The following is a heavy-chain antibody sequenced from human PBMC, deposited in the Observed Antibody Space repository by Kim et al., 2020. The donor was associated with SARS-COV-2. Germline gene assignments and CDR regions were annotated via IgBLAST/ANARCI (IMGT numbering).Heavy chain of an antibody. CDR2: ISGDASTT. J-gene: IGHJ6*02. Sequence: GGSLRLSCAASGFTFDDYGMSWVRQAPGKGLEWVSRISGDASTTNYADSVKGRFTMSRDNAENTVYLQMNSLRGDDTAVYYCARGMFRNGLDVWGQGTTVTVSS. D-gene: IGHD1-1*01. CDR1: GFTFDDYG. V-gene: IGHV3-74*01. CDR3: ARGMFRNGLDV.